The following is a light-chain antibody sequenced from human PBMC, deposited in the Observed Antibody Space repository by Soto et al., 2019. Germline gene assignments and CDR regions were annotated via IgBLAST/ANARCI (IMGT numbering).Light chain of an antibody. V-gene: IGKV3D-20*02. CDR1: QSVSSSY. CDR2: GAS. J-gene: IGKJ1*01. CDR3: QQRGTWPT. Sequence: EIVLTQSPGPLSLTPGERATLSCRASQSVSSSYLAWYQQKPGQAPRLLIYGASSRATGIPDRFSGSGSGTDFTLTISRLEPEDFAVYYCQQRGTWPTFGQGTMVDI.